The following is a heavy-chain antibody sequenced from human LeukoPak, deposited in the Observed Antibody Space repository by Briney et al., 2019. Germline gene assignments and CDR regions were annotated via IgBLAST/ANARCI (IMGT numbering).Heavy chain of an antibody. J-gene: IGHJ6*03. Sequence: SETLSLTCAVYGGSFSGYYWNWIRQPPGKGLEWIGEIYHSGSTNYNPSLKSRATISVDTSKNQFSLKLSSVTAADTAVYYCARREVETTFLYYYYMDVWGKGTTVTVSS. CDR1: GGSFSGYY. V-gene: IGHV4-34*01. D-gene: IGHD2/OR15-2a*01. CDR2: IYHSGST. CDR3: ARREVETTFLYYYYMDV.